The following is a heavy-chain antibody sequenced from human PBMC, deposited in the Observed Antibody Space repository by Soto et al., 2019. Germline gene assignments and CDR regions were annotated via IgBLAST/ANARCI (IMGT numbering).Heavy chain of an antibody. J-gene: IGHJ6*02. CDR2: MSGSGGST. Sequence: EVQLLESGGGLLQPGGSLRLSCAASGFTFSSYAMSWVRQAPGKELEWVSAMSGSGGSTYYADSVKSRFTISRDTSTNTLYLQMSSLRAKDTAVYYCASTRGRNYCDGMDVWGQGTTVTVSS. CDR3: ASTRGRNYCDGMDV. CDR1: GFTFSSYA. D-gene: IGHD2-2*01. V-gene: IGHV3-23*01.